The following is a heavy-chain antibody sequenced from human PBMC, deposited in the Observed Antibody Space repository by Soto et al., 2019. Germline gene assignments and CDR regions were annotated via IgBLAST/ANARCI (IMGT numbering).Heavy chain of an antibody. J-gene: IGHJ4*02. CDR2: ISSSSSYI. D-gene: IGHD5-18*01. V-gene: IGHV3-21*01. Sequence: GGSLRLSCAASGFTFSSYSMNWVRQAPGKGLEWVSSISSSSSYIYYADSVKGRFTISRDNAKVSLYLQMNSLRAEDTAVYYCARAIDAQLWADFDYWGQGTLVTVSS. CDR3: ARAIDAQLWADFDY. CDR1: GFTFSSYS.